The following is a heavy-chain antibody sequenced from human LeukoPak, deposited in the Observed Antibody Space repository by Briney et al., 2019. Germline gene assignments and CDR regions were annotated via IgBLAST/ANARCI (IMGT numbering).Heavy chain of an antibody. CDR2: IYTSGST. V-gene: IGHV4-61*02. CDR1: GGSISSGSYY. J-gene: IGHJ4*02. Sequence: KASETLSLTCTVCGGSISSGSYYWSWIRQPAGKGLEWIGRIYTSGSTNYNPSLKSRVTISVDTSMNQFSLKLSSVTAADTAVYYCARGGDGYTEDNYYFDYWGQGTLVTVSS. CDR3: ARGGDGYTEDNYYFDY. D-gene: IGHD5-24*01.